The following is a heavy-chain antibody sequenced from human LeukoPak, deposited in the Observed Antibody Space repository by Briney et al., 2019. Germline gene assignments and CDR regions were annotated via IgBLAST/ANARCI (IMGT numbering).Heavy chain of an antibody. J-gene: IGHJ5*02. V-gene: IGHV1-18*01. D-gene: IGHD6-13*01. CDR3: ARGLPIVSRSWYPFDP. CDR1: GYTFTSYG. CDR2: ISPNNGNT. Sequence: ASVKVSCKASGYTFTSYGISWVRQAPGQGLEWMGWISPNNGNTDFAQNFQDRVTMTTDTSTSTVYMELRSLRSDDTAVYYCARGLPIVSRSWYPFDPWGQGTLVTVSS.